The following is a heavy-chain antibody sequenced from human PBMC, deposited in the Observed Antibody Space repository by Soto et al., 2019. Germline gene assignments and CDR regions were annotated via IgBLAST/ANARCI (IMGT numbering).Heavy chain of an antibody. CDR3: ARGFRITMVRGVLSWFDP. CDR2: IYYSGST. J-gene: IGHJ5*02. D-gene: IGHD3-10*01. V-gene: IGHV4-39*01. Sequence: SETLSLTCTVSGGSISSSSYYWGWIRQPPGKGLEWIGSIYYSGSTYYNPSLKSRVTISVDTSKNQFSLKLSSVTAADTAVYYCARGFRITMVRGVLSWFDPWGQGTLVTVSS. CDR1: GGSISSSSYY.